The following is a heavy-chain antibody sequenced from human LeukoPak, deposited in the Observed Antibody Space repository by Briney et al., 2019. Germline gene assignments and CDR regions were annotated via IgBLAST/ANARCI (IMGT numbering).Heavy chain of an antibody. V-gene: IGHV4-39*01. CDR2: IYYSGST. J-gene: IGHJ4*02. D-gene: IGHD1-26*01. CDR1: GGSLSSSSYY. Sequence: SETLSLTCTVSGGSLSSSSYYWGWIRQPPGTGLEWIGSIYYSGSTYYNPSLKSRVTISVDTSKNQFSLKLSSVTAADTAVYYCARHGRWELFHFDYWGQGTLVTVSS. CDR3: ARHGRWELFHFDY.